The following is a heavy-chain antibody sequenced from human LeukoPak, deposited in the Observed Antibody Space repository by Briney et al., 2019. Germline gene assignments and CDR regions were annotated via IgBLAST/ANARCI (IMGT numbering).Heavy chain of an antibody. CDR2: MYPGDSDT. V-gene: IGHV5-51*01. Sequence: GESLKISCKGSGYSFTSYWIGWVRQMPGKGLEWMGIMYPGDSDTRYSPSFQGQVAISADKSISTAYLQWSSLKASDTAMYFCARLDSTGYPLGGGDYWGQGTLVTVSS. D-gene: IGHD3-22*01. CDR3: ARLDSTGYPLGGGDY. CDR1: GYSFTSYW. J-gene: IGHJ4*02.